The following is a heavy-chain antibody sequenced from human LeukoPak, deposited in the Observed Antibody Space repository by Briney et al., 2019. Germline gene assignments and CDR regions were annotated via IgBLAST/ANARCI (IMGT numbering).Heavy chain of an antibody. CDR3: AKLPGYSSGWLDY. V-gene: IGHV3-23*01. D-gene: IGHD6-19*01. J-gene: IGHJ4*02. CDR1: GFTFSSYA. Sequence: GGSLRLSCAASGFTFSSYAMTWVRQAPGKGLEWVSAISGSGGSTYYADSVKGRFTISRDNSKNTLYLQMNSLRAEDTAVYYCAKLPGYSSGWLDYWGQGTLVTVSS. CDR2: ISGSGGST.